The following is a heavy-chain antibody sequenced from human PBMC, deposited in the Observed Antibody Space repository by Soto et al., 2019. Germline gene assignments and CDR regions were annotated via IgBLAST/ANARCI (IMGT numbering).Heavy chain of an antibody. D-gene: IGHD3-9*01. Sequence: GGSLRLSCSASGFTFSSYAMHWVRQAPGKGLEYVSAISSNGGSTYYADSVKGRSTISRDNSKNTLYLQMSSLRAEDTAVYYCVKNLWHDYILTGYFDYWGQGTLVTVSS. J-gene: IGHJ4*02. CDR1: GFTFSSYA. CDR3: VKNLWHDYILTGYFDY. CDR2: ISSNGGST. V-gene: IGHV3-64D*06.